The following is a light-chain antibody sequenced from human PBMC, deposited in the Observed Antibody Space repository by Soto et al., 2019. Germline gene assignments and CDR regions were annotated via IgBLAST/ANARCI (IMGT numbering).Light chain of an antibody. Sequence: DIVMTQSPDSLAVSLGERATINCRSSQSVLYSSNNKNYLAWYQQKPGQPPKLLIYWASTRESGVPDRFSGSGSGTDFTLTISSLQAEDVAVYYCQQYCSTSVTFGQGTKLEIK. CDR3: QQYCSTSVT. CDR1: QSVLYSSNNKNY. V-gene: IGKV4-1*01. CDR2: WAS. J-gene: IGKJ2*01.